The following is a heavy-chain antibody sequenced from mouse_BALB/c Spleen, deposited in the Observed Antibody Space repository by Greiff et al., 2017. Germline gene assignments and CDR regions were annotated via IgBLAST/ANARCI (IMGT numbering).Heavy chain of an antibody. D-gene: IGHD2-1*01. CDR2: ISSGGSYT. J-gene: IGHJ3*01. CDR1: GFTFSSYT. CDR3: TRESGNYGWFAY. Sequence: DVMLVESGGGLVKPGGSLKLSCAASGFTFSSYTMSWVRQTPEKRLEWVATISSGGSYTYYPDSVKGRFTISRDNAKNTLYLQMSSLKSEDTAMYYCTRESGNYGWFAYWGQGTLVTVSA. V-gene: IGHV5-6-4*01.